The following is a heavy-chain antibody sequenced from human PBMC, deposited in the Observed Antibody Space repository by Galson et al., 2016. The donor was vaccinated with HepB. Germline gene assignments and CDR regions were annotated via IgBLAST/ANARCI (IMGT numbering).Heavy chain of an antibody. CDR2: ISDSGGRT. Sequence: SLRLSCAASEFTFSSYAMNWVRQAPGKGLEWVSTISDSGGRTYYADSVKGRFTISRGNSKNTVYLQMNSLRAEDTAVYYCAREVGYSYVVTINWFDPWGQGTLVTVSS. D-gene: IGHD5-18*01. CDR1: EFTFSSYA. J-gene: IGHJ5*02. CDR3: AREVGYSYVVTINWFDP. V-gene: IGHV3-23*01.